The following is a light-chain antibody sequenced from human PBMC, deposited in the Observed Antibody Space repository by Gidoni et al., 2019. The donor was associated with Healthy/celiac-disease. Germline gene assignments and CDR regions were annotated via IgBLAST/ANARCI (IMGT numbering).Light chain of an antibody. CDR1: QSVSSSY. CDR3: QQYGSSPYT. J-gene: IGKJ2*01. CDR2: GAS. Sequence: IVFPQSPATLSLSPVERATLSCLASQSVSSSYLAWYQQKPGQAPRLLSYGASSRATGIPDRFSGSGSGTDFTLTISRLEPEDFAVYYCQQYGSSPYTFGQGTKLEIK. V-gene: IGKV3-20*01.